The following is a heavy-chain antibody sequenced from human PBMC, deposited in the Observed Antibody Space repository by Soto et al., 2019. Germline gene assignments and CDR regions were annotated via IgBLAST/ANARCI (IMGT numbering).Heavy chain of an antibody. CDR1: GYTFTDFG. CDR3: ARDSGNLGNWAYFFDY. Sequence: QGQLVQSGAEVKKPGASVKVSCKASGYTFTDFGISWVRQAPEQGLEWMGWISAYNSNTNYAQKVQGRVTMTTDTSPSTAYMEPRNLTSDDTAVYFCARDSGNLGNWAYFFDYWGQGTLVTVSS. J-gene: IGHJ4*02. CDR2: ISAYNSNT. D-gene: IGHD7-27*01. V-gene: IGHV1-18*01.